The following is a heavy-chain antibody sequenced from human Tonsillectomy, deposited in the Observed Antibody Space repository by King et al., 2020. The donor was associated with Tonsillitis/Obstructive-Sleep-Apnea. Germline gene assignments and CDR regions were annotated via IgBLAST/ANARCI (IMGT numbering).Heavy chain of an antibody. CDR3: ARNRMDV. CDR2: IYHSGRT. V-gene: IGHV4-4*02. CDR1: GGSISSSNW. J-gene: IGHJ6*04. Sequence: QLQESGPGLVKPSGTLSLTCAVSGGSISSSNWWCWVRQPPGKGLEWIGEIYHSGRTHYNPSLKSRVTISVDTSKNQCSLNTNSVTAADTAVYYCARNRMDVWGKGTTVTVSS.